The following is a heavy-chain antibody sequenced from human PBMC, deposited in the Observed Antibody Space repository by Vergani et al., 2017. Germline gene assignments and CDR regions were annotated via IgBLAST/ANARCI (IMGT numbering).Heavy chain of an antibody. CDR2: IIPIFGTA. CDR3: ARDPSVAVAGTISDY. V-gene: IGHV1-69*18. J-gene: IGHJ4*02. CDR1: GGTFSSYA. Sequence: QVQLVQSGAEVKKPGSSVKVSCKASGGTFSSYAISWVRQATGQGLEWMGRIIPIFGTANYEQKFQGRVTITADESTSTAYMELSSLRSEDTAVYYCARDPSVAVAGTISDYWGQGTLVTVSS. D-gene: IGHD6-19*01.